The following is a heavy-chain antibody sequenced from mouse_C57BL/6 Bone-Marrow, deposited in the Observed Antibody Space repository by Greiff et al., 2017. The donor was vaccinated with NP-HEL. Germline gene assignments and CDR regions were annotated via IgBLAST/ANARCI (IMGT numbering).Heavy chain of an antibody. CDR3: ARGITTVVATNYAMDY. D-gene: IGHD1-1*01. CDR2: ISYDGSN. J-gene: IGHJ4*01. CDR1: GYSITSGYY. V-gene: IGHV3-6*01. Sequence: ESGPGLVKPSQSLSLTCSVTGYSITSGYYWNWIRQFPGNKLEWMGYISYDGSNNYNPSLKNRISITRDTSKNQFFLKLNSVTTEDTATYYCARGITTVVATNYAMDYWGQGTSVTVSS.